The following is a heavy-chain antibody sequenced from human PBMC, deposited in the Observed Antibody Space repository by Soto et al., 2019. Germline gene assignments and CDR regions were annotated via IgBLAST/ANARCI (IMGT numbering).Heavy chain of an antibody. CDR2: IYYSGST. CDR3: VTDFRHDYTAFGY. V-gene: IGHV4-59*11. D-gene: IGHD4-4*01. J-gene: IGHJ4*02. Sequence: SETLSLTCTVSGGSISSHYWSWIRQPPGKGLEWIGHIYYSGSTNYNPSLKSRVTISVDMSKNQFSLKLSSVTAADTAVYYCVTDFRHDYTAFGYWGQGSLVTVSS. CDR1: GGSISSHY.